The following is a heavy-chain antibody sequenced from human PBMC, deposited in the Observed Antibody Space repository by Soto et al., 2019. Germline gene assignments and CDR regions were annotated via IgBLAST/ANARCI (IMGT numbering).Heavy chain of an antibody. V-gene: IGHV3-7*01. CDR1: GFTFSSYW. J-gene: IGHJ3*02. CDR3: ARDRMVTTFSVGSAFDI. CDR2: IKQDGSEK. D-gene: IGHD4-17*01. Sequence: GGSLRLSCAASGFTFSSYWMSWVRQAPGKGLEWVANIKQDGSEKYYVDSVKGRFTISRDNAKNSLYLQMNSLRAEDTAVYYCARDRMVTTFSVGSAFDIWGQGTMVTVSS.